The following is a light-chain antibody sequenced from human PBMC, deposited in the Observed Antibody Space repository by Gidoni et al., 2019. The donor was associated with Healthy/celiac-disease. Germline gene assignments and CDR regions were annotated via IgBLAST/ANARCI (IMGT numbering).Light chain of an antibody. CDR2: AAS. J-gene: IGKJ3*01. CDR1: QGISRY. CDR3: QQLDSFPLT. V-gene: IGKV1-9*01. Sequence: IQVTQSPSSLSASVGDRVTITCRASQGISRYLAWYQQRPGKAPKLLIYAASTLHSGVPSRFSGSGSGTDFTLTISSLQPEDSATYYCQQLDSFPLTFGPGTKVDIK.